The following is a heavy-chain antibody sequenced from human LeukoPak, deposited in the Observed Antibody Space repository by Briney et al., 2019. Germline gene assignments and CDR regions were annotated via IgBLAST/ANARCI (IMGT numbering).Heavy chain of an antibody. CDR3: ARDSAQLGSAFDI. J-gene: IGHJ3*02. CDR2: IRGRSDTT. D-gene: IGHD6-13*01. CDR1: GFTFTMFS. V-gene: IGHV3-48*04. Sequence: PGGSLRLSCAASGFTFTMFSMDWLRQAPGKGLEWIAFIRGRSDTTYYADSVQGRFTISRDNAKNTLYLQMNSLRAEDTAVYYCARDSAQLGSAFDIWGQGTMVTVSS.